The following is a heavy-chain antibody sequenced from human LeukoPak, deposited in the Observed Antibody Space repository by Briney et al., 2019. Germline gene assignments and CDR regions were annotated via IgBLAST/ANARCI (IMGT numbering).Heavy chain of an antibody. Sequence: TPGGSLRLSCAASGFSFGNYSMNWVRQAPGTGLEWISYISSSSTIYYADSVEGRFTISRDNAKNLLYLQMNSLRDDDTAIYYCARVDCSGGGCYSALNLWGQGTLVTVSS. V-gene: IGHV3-69-1*02. CDR1: GFSFGNYS. CDR3: ARVDCSGGGCYSALNL. D-gene: IGHD2-15*01. J-gene: IGHJ4*02. CDR2: ISSSSTI.